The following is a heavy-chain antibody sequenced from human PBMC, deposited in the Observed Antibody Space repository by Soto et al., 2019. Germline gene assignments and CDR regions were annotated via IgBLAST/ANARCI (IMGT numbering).Heavy chain of an antibody. CDR1: GFTFSGYT. CDR2: IGNSGDGT. Sequence: PGGSLRLSCAASGFTFSGYTMNWVRRAPGKGLEWVAVIGNSGDGTHYADSVKGRFTISRDNSKNTLYLQMESLRAEDTAVYYCVKDVWDYWGQGVLVTVSS. V-gene: IGHV3-23*01. CDR3: VKDVWDY. J-gene: IGHJ4*02. D-gene: IGHD2-21*01.